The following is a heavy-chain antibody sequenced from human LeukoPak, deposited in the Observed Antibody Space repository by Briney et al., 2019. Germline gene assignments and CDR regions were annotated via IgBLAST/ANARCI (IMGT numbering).Heavy chain of an antibody. CDR3: ARGRYDYVWGSYRYTGSYYYYYMDV. J-gene: IGHJ6*03. CDR1: GFTFSSYS. V-gene: IGHV3-21*01. D-gene: IGHD3-16*02. Sequence: PGGSLRLSCAASGFTFSSYSMNWVRQAPGKGLEWVSSISSSSSYIYYADSVRGRFTISRDNAKNSLYLQMNSLRAEDTAVYYCARGRYDYVWGSYRYTGSYYYYYMDVWGKGTTVTVSS. CDR2: ISSSSSYI.